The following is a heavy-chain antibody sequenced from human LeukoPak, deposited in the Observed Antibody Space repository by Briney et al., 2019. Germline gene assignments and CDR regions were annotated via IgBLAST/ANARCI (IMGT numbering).Heavy chain of an antibody. D-gene: IGHD3-16*01. V-gene: IGHV5-51*01. J-gene: IGHJ4*02. CDR2: IYPDDSDT. CDR3: ARPIVIYDDSLHIHYFDY. Sequence: GESLKISCKGSGYSFTSYLIGWVRQMPGKGLEWMGIIYPDDSDTRYSPSFQGQVTISADKSISTAYLQWSSLKASDTAMCYCARPIVIYDDSLHIHYFDYWGQGTLVTVSS. CDR1: GYSFTSYL.